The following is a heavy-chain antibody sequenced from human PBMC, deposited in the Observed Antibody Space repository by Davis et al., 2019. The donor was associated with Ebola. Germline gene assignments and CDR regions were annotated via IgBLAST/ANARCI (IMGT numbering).Heavy chain of an antibody. CDR3: TRGIARRRSGSWFDP. D-gene: IGHD2-15*01. CDR2: INPNSGNT. Sequence: AASVKVSCKASGYTFTGYAINWVRQAAGQGLEWMGWINPNSGNTGYVQKFQGRLTVTRNTSITTAYMELSSLSSDDTAVYYCTRGIARRRSGSWFDPWGQGTPVTVSS. CDR1: GYTFTGYA. V-gene: IGHV1-8*01. J-gene: IGHJ5*02.